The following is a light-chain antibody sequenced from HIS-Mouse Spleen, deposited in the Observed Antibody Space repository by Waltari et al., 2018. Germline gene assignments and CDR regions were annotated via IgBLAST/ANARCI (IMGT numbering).Light chain of an antibody. CDR2: RNN. Sequence: QSVLTQPPSASGTPGQRVTISCSGSSSNIGSNYVNGYQQPPGTAPKLLIYRNNQRPSGVPDRFSGSKSGTSASLAISGLRSEDEADYYCAAWDDSLSGPVFGGGTKLTVL. CDR3: AAWDDSLSGPV. J-gene: IGLJ3*02. V-gene: IGLV1-47*01. CDR1: SSNIGSNY.